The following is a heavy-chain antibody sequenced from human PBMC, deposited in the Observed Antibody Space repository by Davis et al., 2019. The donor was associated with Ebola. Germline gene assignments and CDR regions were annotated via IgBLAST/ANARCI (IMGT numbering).Heavy chain of an antibody. Sequence: SETLSLTCTVSGGSISSSYWSWIRQPPGKGLEWIGYMYYSGSTNYNPSLKSRVTISVDTSKNQFSLKLSSVTAADTAVYYCASLKQWLRGDVWGQGTTVTVSS. V-gene: IGHV4-59*12. CDR2: MYYSGST. CDR3: ASLKQWLRGDV. CDR1: GGSISSSY. J-gene: IGHJ6*02. D-gene: IGHD5-12*01.